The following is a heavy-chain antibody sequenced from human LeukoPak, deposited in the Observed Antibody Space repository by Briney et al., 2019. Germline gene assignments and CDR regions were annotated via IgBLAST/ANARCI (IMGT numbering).Heavy chain of an antibody. CDR3: ARNSFLGLYGSRIYSWFDP. CDR1: GGSFSNYY. CDR2: IIHSGST. J-gene: IGHJ5*02. Sequence: SETLSLTCTVSGGSFSNYYWSWIRQPPGKGLEWIGEIIHSGSTNYNPSLKSRVTISVDTSKTQFSLKLTSVTAADTAVYYCARNSFLGLYGSRIYSWFDPWGQGTLVTVSS. V-gene: IGHV4-34*12. D-gene: IGHD3-10*01.